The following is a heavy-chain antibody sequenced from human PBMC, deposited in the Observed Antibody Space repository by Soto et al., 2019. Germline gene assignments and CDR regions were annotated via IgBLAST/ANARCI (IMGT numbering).Heavy chain of an antibody. Sequence: QVQLVQSGAEVKKSGSSVKVSCKASGGTFSTYTFSWVRQAPGQGLEWMGRIIPIFGTPYYAQKFQGRVTITADKSTSTVYMELSSLGSDDTAVYFCARGLECRGYCLDKPTWFGPWGQGTLGTVSS. J-gene: IGHJ5*02. CDR2: IIPIFGTP. CDR1: GGTFSTYT. V-gene: IGHV1-69*06. D-gene: IGHD2-15*01. CDR3: ARGLECRGYCLDKPTWFGP.